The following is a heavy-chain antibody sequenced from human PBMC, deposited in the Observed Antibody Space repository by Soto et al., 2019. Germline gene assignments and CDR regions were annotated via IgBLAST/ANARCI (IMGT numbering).Heavy chain of an antibody. D-gene: IGHD3-22*01. CDR2: IYHSVTT. CDR1: GFSISTGYY. J-gene: IGHJ4*02. Sequence: PSETLSLTCAVSGFSISTGYYWGWIRQPPGKGLEWIATIYHSVTTYSNPSLESRVTISVDTSKNQFSLKLSSVTAADTAVYYCARGLYYYDSSGYSPDYWGLGTLVTVSS. V-gene: IGHV4-38-2*01. CDR3: ARGLYYYDSSGYSPDY.